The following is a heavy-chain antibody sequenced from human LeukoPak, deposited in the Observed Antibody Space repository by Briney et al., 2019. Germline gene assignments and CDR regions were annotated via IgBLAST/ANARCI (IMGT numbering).Heavy chain of an antibody. V-gene: IGHV1-24*01. D-gene: IGHD3-10*01. CDR3: ARVRGMYYYGSGRYFDY. Sequence: ASVKVSCKVSGYTLTELSMHWVRQAPGKGLEWMGGFDPEDGETIYAQKFQGRVTITADESTSTAYMELSSLRSEDTAVYYCARVRGMYYYGSGRYFDYWGQGTLVTVSS. CDR2: FDPEDGET. CDR1: GYTLTELS. J-gene: IGHJ4*02.